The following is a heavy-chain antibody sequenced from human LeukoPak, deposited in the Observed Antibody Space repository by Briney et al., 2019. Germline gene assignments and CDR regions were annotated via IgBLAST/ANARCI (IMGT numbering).Heavy chain of an antibody. Sequence: GGSLRLSCSASGFAISAYWMTWVRQAPGKRLEWVANIRQDGGETYFLDSVNGRFTISRDNARNLVYLEVNSLRAEDTGVYYCVRDTGGRGSFPDYWGQGTLVTVSS. CDR2: IRQDGGET. CDR3: VRDTGGRGSFPDY. V-gene: IGHV3-7*01. J-gene: IGHJ4*02. CDR1: GFAISAYW. D-gene: IGHD1-26*01.